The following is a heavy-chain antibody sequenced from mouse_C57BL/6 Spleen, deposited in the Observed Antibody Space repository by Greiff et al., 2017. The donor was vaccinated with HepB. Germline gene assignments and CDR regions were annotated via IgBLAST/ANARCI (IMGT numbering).Heavy chain of an antibody. Sequence: QVQLQQPGAELVKPGASVKLSCKASGYTFTSYWMHGVKQRPGQGLEWIGMIHPNSGSTNYNEKFKSKATLTVDKSSSTAYMQLSSLTSEDSAVYYCARGGLLKAMDYWGQGTSVTVSS. D-gene: IGHD2-10*01. CDR1: GYTFTSYW. CDR3: ARGGLLKAMDY. J-gene: IGHJ4*01. V-gene: IGHV1-64*01. CDR2: IHPNSGST.